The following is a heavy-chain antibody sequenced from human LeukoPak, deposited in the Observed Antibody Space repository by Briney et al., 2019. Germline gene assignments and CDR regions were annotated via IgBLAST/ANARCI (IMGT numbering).Heavy chain of an antibody. Sequence: GGSLRLSCAASGFTVSSNYMSWVRQAPGKGLEWVAVISYDGSYKFYADSVKGRFSISRDNSKNTVYLQMNSLRPEDTAVYYCARGGYLVQFSGDYWGQGTLVTVSS. J-gene: IGHJ4*02. CDR2: ISYDGSYK. V-gene: IGHV3-30*03. CDR1: GFTVSSNY. D-gene: IGHD6-13*01. CDR3: ARGGYLVQFSGDY.